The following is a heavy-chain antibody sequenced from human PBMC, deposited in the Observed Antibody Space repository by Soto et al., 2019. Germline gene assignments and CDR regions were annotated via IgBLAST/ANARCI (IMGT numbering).Heavy chain of an antibody. CDR1: GFTFSSYA. Sequence: QVQLVESGGGVVQPGRSLRLSCAASGFTFSSYAINWVRQAPGKGLEWVAVISDDGATKHYADSVKGRFTISRDNSKNTLYLQMSRLRAEDTAVYYCARTRASSDYYFYYDMDVWGQGTTVTVS. V-gene: IGHV3-30-3*01. J-gene: IGHJ6*02. CDR2: ISDDGATK. CDR3: ARTRASSDYYFYYDMDV.